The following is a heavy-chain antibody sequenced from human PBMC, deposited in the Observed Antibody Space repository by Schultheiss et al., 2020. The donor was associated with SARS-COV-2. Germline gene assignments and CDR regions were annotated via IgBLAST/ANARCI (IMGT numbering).Heavy chain of an antibody. V-gene: IGHV1-69*13. J-gene: IGHJ5*02. Sequence: SVKVSCKASGGTFSSYAISWVRQAPGQGLEWMGGIIPIFGTANYAQKFQGRVTITADESTSTAYMELSSLRSEDTAVYYCARALTMVTGWFDPWGQGTLVTVSS. CDR3: ARALTMVTGWFDP. CDR2: IIPIFGTA. CDR1: GGTFSSYA. D-gene: IGHD3-10*01.